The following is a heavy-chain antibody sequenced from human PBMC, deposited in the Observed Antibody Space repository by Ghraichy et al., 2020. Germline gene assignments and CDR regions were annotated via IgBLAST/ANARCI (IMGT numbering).Heavy chain of an antibody. Sequence: SETLSLTCTVSGASISSGAYYWSWVRQHPGKGLEWVGFIYDTVNTRYNRSLKSRVTISLDTSKNQISLKLNSVTAADTAIYYCSRSPSVAYCSTTSCYSTFDIWGQGTMVTVSS. V-gene: IGHV4-31*03. CDR3: SRSPSVAYCSTTSCYSTFDI. CDR1: GASISSGAYY. CDR2: IYDTVNT. J-gene: IGHJ3*02. D-gene: IGHD2-2*01.